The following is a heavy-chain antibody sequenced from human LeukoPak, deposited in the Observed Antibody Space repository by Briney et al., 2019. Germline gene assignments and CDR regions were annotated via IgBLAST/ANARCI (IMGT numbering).Heavy chain of an antibody. CDR3: AREGEQGRWFGETLGYYYYMDV. CDR2: IYYSGST. J-gene: IGHJ6*03. Sequence: SETLSLTCTVSAGFVSNSNYYWGWIRQPPGKGLEWIGSIYYSGSTYYNPSLESRVTMSVDTSKNQFSLKLSSVTAADTAVYYCAREGEQGRWFGETLGYYYYMDVWGKGTTVTISS. D-gene: IGHD3-10*01. CDR1: AGFVSNSNYY. V-gene: IGHV4-39*07.